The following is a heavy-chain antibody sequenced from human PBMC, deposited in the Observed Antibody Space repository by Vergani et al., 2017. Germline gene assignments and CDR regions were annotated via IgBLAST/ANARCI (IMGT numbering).Heavy chain of an antibody. CDR1: GYTFTSYA. CDR3: STRGWDDIDY. V-gene: IGHV1-3*04. CDR2: INTGNGNT. D-gene: IGHD1-26*01. Sequence: QVQLVQSGAEVKKPGASVKVSCKASGYTFTSYAMHWVRQAPGQRLEWMGWINTGNGNTKYSLKFQGRVAITRDTSANTGYLELSSLRSEDTAVYYCSTRGWDDIDYWGQGTLVTVSS. J-gene: IGHJ4*02.